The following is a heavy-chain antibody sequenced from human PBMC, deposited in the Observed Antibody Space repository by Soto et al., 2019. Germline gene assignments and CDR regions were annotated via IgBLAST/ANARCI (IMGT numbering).Heavy chain of an antibody. CDR3: ARWSYLDY. CDR2: ISGSDGKT. CDR1: GFSFGSYA. J-gene: IGHJ4*02. Sequence: GGSLRLSCAASGFSFGSYALSWVRQAPGKGLEWVSTISGSDGKTFYADSVKGRFSISRDTPQSTLYLQMNSLRADDTAMYYCARWSYLDYWGQGTRVTVSS. V-gene: IGHV3-23*01. D-gene: IGHD3-3*01.